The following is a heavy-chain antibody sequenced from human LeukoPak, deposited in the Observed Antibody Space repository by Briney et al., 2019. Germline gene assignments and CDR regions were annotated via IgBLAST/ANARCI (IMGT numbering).Heavy chain of an antibody. CDR3: ARVRNNYYGSGSYDY. CDR2: INPNSGGT. Sequence: ASVKVSCKASGYTFTGYYMHWVRQAPGQGLEWMGWINPNSGGTNYAQKFQGRVTMTRDTSISTAYMELSRLKSDDTAVYYCARVRNNYYGSGSYDYWGQGTLVTVSS. CDR1: GYTFTGYY. V-gene: IGHV1-2*02. D-gene: IGHD3-10*01. J-gene: IGHJ4*02.